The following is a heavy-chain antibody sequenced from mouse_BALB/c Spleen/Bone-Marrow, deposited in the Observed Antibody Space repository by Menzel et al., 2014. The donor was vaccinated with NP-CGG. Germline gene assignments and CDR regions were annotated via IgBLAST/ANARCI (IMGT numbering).Heavy chain of an antibody. V-gene: IGHV14-3*02. Sequence: EVKLVESGAELVKPGASVKLSCTASGFNIKDTYMHWVKQRPEQGLEWIGRIDPANGNTKYDPKFQGKATITADTPSNTAYLQLSSLTSEDTAVYYCARYDYGVYFDYWGQGTTLTVSS. CDR2: IDPANGNT. D-gene: IGHD2-4*01. CDR3: ARYDYGVYFDY. CDR1: GFNIKDTY. J-gene: IGHJ2*01.